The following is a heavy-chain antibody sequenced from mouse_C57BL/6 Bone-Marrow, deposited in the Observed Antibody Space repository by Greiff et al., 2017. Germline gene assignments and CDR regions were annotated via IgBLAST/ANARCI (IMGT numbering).Heavy chain of an antibody. V-gene: IGHV1-52*01. Sequence: QVQLQQPGAELVRPGSSVKLSCTASGYTFTSYWMHWVKQRPIQGLEWIGNIDPSDSETNYNQKFKDKATFTVDTSSSPAYMQLSSLTSEDSAVYYCAHSSGLAWFAYWGQGTLVTVSA. J-gene: IGHJ3*01. CDR2: IDPSDSET. CDR1: GYTFTSYW. D-gene: IGHD3-2*02. CDR3: AHSSGLAWFAY.